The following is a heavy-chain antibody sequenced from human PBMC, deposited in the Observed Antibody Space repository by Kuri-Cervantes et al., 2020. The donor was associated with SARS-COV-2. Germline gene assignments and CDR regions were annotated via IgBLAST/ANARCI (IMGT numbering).Heavy chain of an antibody. Sequence: GGSLRLSCKGSGYNFNNHWIAWVRQVPGKGLEWMGMISPGDSDTRTSAPFQGHVTFSAETSISTAYLQLNSLQASDTATYYCAAQGYYENGGYQWFDPWGQGTLVTVSS. V-gene: IGHV5-51*01. CDR3: AAQGYYENGGYQWFDP. CDR2: ISPGDSDT. J-gene: IGHJ5*02. D-gene: IGHD3-22*01. CDR1: GYNFNNHW.